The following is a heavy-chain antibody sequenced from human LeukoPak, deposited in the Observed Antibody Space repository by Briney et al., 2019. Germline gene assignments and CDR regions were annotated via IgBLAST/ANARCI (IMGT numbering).Heavy chain of an antibody. J-gene: IGHJ4*02. CDR2: ISSGGNS. CDR3: ARVTRRRTTGEKFGRYVDY. Sequence: GESLKISCKGSGYSFTSYWIGWVRQMPGKGLEWIGEISSGGNSNENPSLKSRVSISVDTSKSQFSLKLNSVTAADTGVFYCARVTRRRTTGEKFGRYVDYWGQGTLVTVSS. V-gene: IGHV5-51*01. CDR1: GYSFTSYW. D-gene: IGHD3-10*01.